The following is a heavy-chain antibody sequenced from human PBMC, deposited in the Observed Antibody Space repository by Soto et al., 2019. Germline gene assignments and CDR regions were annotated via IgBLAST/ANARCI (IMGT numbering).Heavy chain of an antibody. V-gene: IGHV4-59*01. Sequence: PSETLSLTCTVSGASISNYYWSWIRQPPGKGLEWIGYIYYSGSTNYNPSLKSRVTISVDTSKNQFSLKVKSVTAADTAVYYCARDRGILTGYTLWFDHWGQGTLVTVSS. CDR2: IYYSGST. CDR1: GASISNYY. D-gene: IGHD3-9*01. J-gene: IGHJ5*02. CDR3: ARDRGILTGYTLWFDH.